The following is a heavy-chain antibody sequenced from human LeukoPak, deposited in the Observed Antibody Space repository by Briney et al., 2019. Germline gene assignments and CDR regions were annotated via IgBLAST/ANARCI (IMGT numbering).Heavy chain of an antibody. CDR3: ARDYDSSGYYSN. D-gene: IGHD3-22*01. V-gene: IGHV1-69*04. CDR2: IIPIIDIP. Sequence: GASVKVSCKASGGIFSSSVINWVRQAPGQGLEWMGRIIPIIDIPVYPQKLQGRVTITADKSTSTAYMELSSLRSEDTAVYYCARDYDSSGYYSNWGQGTLVTVSS. CDR1: GGIFSSSV. J-gene: IGHJ4*02.